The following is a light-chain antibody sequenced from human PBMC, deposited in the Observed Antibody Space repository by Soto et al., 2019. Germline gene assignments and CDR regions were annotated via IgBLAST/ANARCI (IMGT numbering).Light chain of an antibody. CDR2: KAS. V-gene: IGKV1-5*03. Sequence: DIQMTQSPSTLSASVGDRVTITCRASQTINSWLAWYQQKPGKAPRLLIYKASSLESGVPSRFSGSGSGTEFTLTISSLQPDDFATYYCQQYNSVPCTFGQGTK. CDR1: QTINSW. CDR3: QQYNSVPCT. J-gene: IGKJ2*02.